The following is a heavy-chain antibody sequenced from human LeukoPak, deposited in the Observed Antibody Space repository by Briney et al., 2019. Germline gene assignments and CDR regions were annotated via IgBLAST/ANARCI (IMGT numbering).Heavy chain of an antibody. CDR1: GYTFSSYG. J-gene: IGHJ3*02. CDR2: ISAYNGNT. V-gene: IGHV1-18*01. CDR3: ARDGFFGSGIVGAFDI. Sequence: ASVKVSYKASGYTFSSYGISWVRQAPGQGLEWMGWISAYNGNTNYAQKFQGRVTMTTDTSTSTAYMELRSLRSDDTAVYYCARDGFFGSGIVGAFDIWGQGTMVTVSS. D-gene: IGHD3-10*01.